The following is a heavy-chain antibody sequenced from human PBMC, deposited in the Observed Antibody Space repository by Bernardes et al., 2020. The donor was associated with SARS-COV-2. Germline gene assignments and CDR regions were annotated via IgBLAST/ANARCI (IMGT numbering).Heavy chain of an antibody. CDR3: ARLGRPGNKFDA. V-gene: IGHV1-2*02. Sequence: ASVKVSCWASGYSFTDNFIHWIRQAPGKGPEWLGWVNGYNGATRLGATSPRGIILTRDPSTATVYLELTNLRTEDTGVYYCARLGRPGNKFDAWGQGTLVTISS. J-gene: IGHJ5*02. CDR1: GYSFTDNF. CDR2: VNGYNGAT. D-gene: IGHD1-26*01.